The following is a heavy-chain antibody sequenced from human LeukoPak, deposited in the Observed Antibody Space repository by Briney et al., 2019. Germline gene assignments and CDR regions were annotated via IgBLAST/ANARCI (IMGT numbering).Heavy chain of an antibody. Sequence: SETLSLTCAVYGGSFSGYYWSWIRQPPGKGLEWIGEINHSGSTNYNPSLKSRVTISVDTSKNQFSLKLSSVTAADTAVYYCARTGSSGYYYHFDYWGQGTLVTVSS. CDR2: INHSGST. CDR1: GGSFSGYY. V-gene: IGHV4-34*01. J-gene: IGHJ4*02. CDR3: ARTGSSGYYYHFDY. D-gene: IGHD3-22*01.